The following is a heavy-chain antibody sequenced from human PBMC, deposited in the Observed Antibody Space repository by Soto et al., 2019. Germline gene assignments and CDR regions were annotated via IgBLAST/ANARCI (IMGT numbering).Heavy chain of an antibody. CDR1: GGSFSGYY. CDR2: INHSGST. D-gene: IGHD4-17*01. CDR3: ARDGSMTTVTTFFDY. J-gene: IGHJ4*02. V-gene: IGHV4-34*01. Sequence: QVQLQQWGAGLLKPSETLSLTCAVYGGSFSGYYWSWIRRPPGKGLEWIGEINHSGSTNYNPSLKSRVTISVDTSKNQFSLKLSSVTAADTAVYYCARDGSMTTVTTFFDYWGQGTLVTVSS.